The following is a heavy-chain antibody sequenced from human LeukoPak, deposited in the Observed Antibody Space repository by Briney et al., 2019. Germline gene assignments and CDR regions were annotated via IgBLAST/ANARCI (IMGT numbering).Heavy chain of an antibody. Sequence: GGSLRLSCAGSGFTFDDYGLHWVRQAPGKGLEWVAGIGWNGGNIGYADSVKGRFTISRDNARNSLYLQMNSLRPEDTPLYYCAKVTYDSSGYYPLFDYWGQGTLVTVSS. D-gene: IGHD3-22*01. CDR3: AKVTYDSSGYYPLFDY. J-gene: IGHJ4*02. V-gene: IGHV3-9*01. CDR1: GFTFDDYG. CDR2: IGWNGGNI.